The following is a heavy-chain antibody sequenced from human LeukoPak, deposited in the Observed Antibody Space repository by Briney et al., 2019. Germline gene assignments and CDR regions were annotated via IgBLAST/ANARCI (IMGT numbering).Heavy chain of an antibody. D-gene: IGHD6-19*01. CDR2: INHSGST. V-gene: IGHV4-34*01. J-gene: IGHJ4*02. Sequence: SETLPLTCAVYGGSFSGYYWSWIRQPPGKGLEWIGEINHSGSTNYNPSLKSRVTISVDTSKNQFSLKLSSVTAADTAVYYCARGASVAGPLFDCWGQGTLVTVSS. CDR1: GGSFSGYY. CDR3: ARGASVAGPLFDC.